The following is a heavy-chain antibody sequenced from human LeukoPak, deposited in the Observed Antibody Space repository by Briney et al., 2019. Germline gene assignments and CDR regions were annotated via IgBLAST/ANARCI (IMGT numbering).Heavy chain of an antibody. J-gene: IGHJ5*02. CDR3: AGPHCGSPACYPREWFAP. D-gene: IGHD2-2*01. CDR1: GYTFTNYD. CDR2: MNPNSGNR. Sequence: GASVKVSCKTSGYTFTNYDITWVRQATGQGLEWMGWMNPNSGNRGYAQKFQGRVTMTRNTSISTAYMELSSLRSEATAVYYCAGPHCGSPACYPREWFAPGGQGTLVTVSS. V-gene: IGHV1-8*01.